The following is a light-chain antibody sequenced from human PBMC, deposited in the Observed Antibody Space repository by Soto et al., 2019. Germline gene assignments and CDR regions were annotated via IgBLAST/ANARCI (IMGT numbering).Light chain of an antibody. CDR3: RTWNTSLSAYV. CDR2: ETE. Sequence: QRVLTLPPSVTAAPGQMVTISRSRSSSNIGRNYVCWYQQLPGAAPKLLIYETEKTAPGIPARCSGSKSGTPATLGIAAPQTGEEPDYHGRTWNTSLSAYVCGGGAKVTVL. CDR1: SSNIGRNY. V-gene: IGLV1-51*01. J-gene: IGLJ1*01.